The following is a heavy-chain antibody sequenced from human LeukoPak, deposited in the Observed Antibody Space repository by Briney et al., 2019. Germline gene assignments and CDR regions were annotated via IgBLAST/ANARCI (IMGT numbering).Heavy chain of an antibody. CDR3: ARTLVGDFDF. Sequence: GESLKISCKGSGYNFGSYWIGWVLQLPGKGLEWMGIIYPDDSDTRYSPSFQGQVTISADKSIDTAYLQWSSLKASDTAMYYCARTLVGDFDFWGQGTLVTVSS. V-gene: IGHV5-51*01. CDR2: IYPDDSDT. D-gene: IGHD3-16*01. J-gene: IGHJ4*02. CDR1: GYNFGSYW.